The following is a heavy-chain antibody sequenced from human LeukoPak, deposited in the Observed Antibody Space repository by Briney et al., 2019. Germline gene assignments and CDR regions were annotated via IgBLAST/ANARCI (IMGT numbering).Heavy chain of an antibody. Sequence: ASVKVSCKASGYTFTGYYMHWVRQAPGQGLEWMGWINPNSGGTNYAQKFQGRVTMTRDTSISTAYMELSRLRSDDTAVYYCARDFLSVVAHFDYWGQGTLVTVSS. CDR1: GYTFTGYY. J-gene: IGHJ4*02. V-gene: IGHV1-2*02. CDR2: INPNSGGT. D-gene: IGHD3-22*01. CDR3: ARDFLSVVAHFDY.